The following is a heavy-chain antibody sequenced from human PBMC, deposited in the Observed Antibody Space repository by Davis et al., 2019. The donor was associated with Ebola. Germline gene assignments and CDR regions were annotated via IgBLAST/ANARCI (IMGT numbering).Heavy chain of an antibody. CDR1: GGSISSYY. CDR2: IYYSGST. J-gene: IGHJ2*01. CDR3: ARDQAGSSSWYIPHPHWYFDL. Sequence: MPSETLSLTCTVSGGSISSYYWSWIRQPPGKGLEWIGYIYYSGSTNYNPSLKSRVTISVDTSKNQFSLKLSSVTAADTAVYYCARDQAGSSSWYIPHPHWYFDLWGRGTLVTVSS. V-gene: IGHV4-59*01. D-gene: IGHD6-13*01.